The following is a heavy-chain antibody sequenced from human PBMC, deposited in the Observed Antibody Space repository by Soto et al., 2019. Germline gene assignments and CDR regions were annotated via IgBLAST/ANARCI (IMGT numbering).Heavy chain of an antibody. CDR1: GGSISSYY. CDR2: IYYSGST. J-gene: IGHJ6*03. CDR3: ASRVTTVTTGPYYYMDV. V-gene: IGHV4-59*08. Sequence: SETLSLTCTVSGGSISSYYWSWIRQPPGKGLEWIGYIYYSGSTNYNPSLKSRVTISVDTSKNQFSLKLSSVTAADTAVYYCASRVTTVTTGPYYYMDVWGKGTTVTVSS. D-gene: IGHD4-17*01.